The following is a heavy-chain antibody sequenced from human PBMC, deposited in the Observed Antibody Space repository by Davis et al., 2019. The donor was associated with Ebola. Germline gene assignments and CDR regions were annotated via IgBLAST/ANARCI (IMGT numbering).Heavy chain of an antibody. CDR3: ARGLTSEYCSSTSCYDRFDP. V-gene: IGHV1-69*13. CDR2: IIPIFGTA. D-gene: IGHD2-2*01. J-gene: IGHJ5*02. CDR1: GGTFSSYA. Sequence: SVKVSCKASGGTFSSYAISWVRQAPGQGLEWMGGIIPIFGTANYAQKFQGRVTITADESTSTAYMELSSLRSEDTAVYYCARGLTSEYCSSTSCYDRFDPWGQGTLVTVSS.